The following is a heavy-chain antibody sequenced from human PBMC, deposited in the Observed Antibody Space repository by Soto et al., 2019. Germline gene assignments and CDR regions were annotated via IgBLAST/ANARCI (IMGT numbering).Heavy chain of an antibody. CDR2: IYTSGNT. Sequence: SETLSLTCTGSGGSISSCCWSWIRQPAGKGLEWIGRIYTSGNTTYNPSLKSRVTMSVDPSKNQFSLKLSSVTAADTAVYYCARACSSNSCYDVFDYWGQGTLVT. CDR3: ARACSSNSCYDVFDY. J-gene: IGHJ4*02. V-gene: IGHV4-4*07. D-gene: IGHD2-2*01. CDR1: GGSISSCC.